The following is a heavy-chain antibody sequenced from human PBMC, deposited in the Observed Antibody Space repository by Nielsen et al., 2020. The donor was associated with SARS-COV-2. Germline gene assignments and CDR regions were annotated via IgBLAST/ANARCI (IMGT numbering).Heavy chain of an antibody. Sequence: GEPLKISCAASGFSFSAYAMTWVRQAPGKGLEWVSTVSGSGGTTYSADSVKGRFTISRDNHKNTVSLQLDSLRPDDTAVYFCAKDAFGDYEAECFHHWGQGTLVTVSS. CDR3: AKDAFGDYEAECFHH. CDR1: GFSFSAYA. CDR2: VSGSGGTT. D-gene: IGHD4-17*01. J-gene: IGHJ1*01. V-gene: IGHV3-23*01.